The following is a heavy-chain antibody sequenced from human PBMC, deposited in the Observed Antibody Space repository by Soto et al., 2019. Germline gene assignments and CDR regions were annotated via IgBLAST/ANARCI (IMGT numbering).Heavy chain of an antibody. CDR3: ARSARSSGDGWFDP. CDR1: GGSVSCGSYY. V-gene: IGHV4-61*01. D-gene: IGHD6-25*01. Sequence: SETLSLTCTVSGGSVSCGSYYWSWIRQHPGKGLEWIGYIYYSGRTNYNPSLKSRVTISVDTSRNQCSLQLSLGTAADTAVYLCARSARSSGDGWFDPGGKETLVT. J-gene: IGHJ5*02. CDR2: IYYSGRT.